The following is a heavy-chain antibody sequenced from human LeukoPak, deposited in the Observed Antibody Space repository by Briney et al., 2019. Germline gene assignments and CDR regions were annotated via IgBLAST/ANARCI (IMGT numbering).Heavy chain of an antibody. CDR1: GFTFSSYW. D-gene: IGHD3-10*01. J-gene: IGHJ5*02. V-gene: IGHV3-7*03. Sequence: GGSLRLSCAASGFTFSSYWMSWVRQAPGKGLEWVANIKQDGSEKYYVDSVKGRFTISRDNAKNSLYLQMNSLRAEDTAVYYCARLAVRGVIRKIWWSDPWGQGTLVTVSS. CDR3: ARLAVRGVIRKIWWSDP. CDR2: IKQDGSEK.